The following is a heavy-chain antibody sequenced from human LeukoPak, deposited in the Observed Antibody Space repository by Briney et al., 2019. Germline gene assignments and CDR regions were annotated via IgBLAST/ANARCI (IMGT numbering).Heavy chain of an antibody. J-gene: IGHJ6*03. D-gene: IGHD2-2*02. CDR3: ATRQRAVVPVAIDGALYYYYMDV. CDR2: IIPIFGTA. V-gene: IGHV1-69*01. Sequence: EASVKVSCKASGGTFSSYAISWVRQAPGQGLEWMGGIIPIFGTANYAQKFQGRVTITADESTSTAYMELSSLRSENTAVYYCATRQRAVVPVAIDGALYYYYMDVWGKGTTVTVSS. CDR1: GGTFSSYA.